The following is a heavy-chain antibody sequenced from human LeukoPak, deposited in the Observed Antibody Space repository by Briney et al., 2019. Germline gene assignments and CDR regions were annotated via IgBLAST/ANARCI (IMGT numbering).Heavy chain of an antibody. V-gene: IGHV1-2*02. CDR1: GYTFPHYY. CDR2: LNPKSGDT. CDR3: ARPSSTDYV. J-gene: IGHJ4*02. Sequence: GASVKVSCKASGYTFPHYYIHWVRQAPGQGLEWMGWLNPKSGDTNYAQKFQGRVTVTRDTSISTAYMELSRLKSDDTAVYYCARPSSTDYVWGQGTQVTVSS. D-gene: IGHD2-2*01.